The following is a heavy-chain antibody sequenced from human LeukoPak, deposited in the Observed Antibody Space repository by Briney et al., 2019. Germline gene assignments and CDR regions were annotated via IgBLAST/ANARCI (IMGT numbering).Heavy chain of an antibody. CDR1: DGSISSSSYY. V-gene: IGHV4-39*07. Sequence: PSETLSLTCTVSDGSISSSSYYWGWIRQPPGKGLEWIGSIYYSGSTYYNPSLKSRVTISVDTSKNQFSLKLSSVTAADTAVYYCAQIFVAHYYYMDVWGKGTTVTVSS. J-gene: IGHJ6*03. CDR2: IYYSGST. CDR3: AQIFVAHYYYMDV. D-gene: IGHD3-9*01.